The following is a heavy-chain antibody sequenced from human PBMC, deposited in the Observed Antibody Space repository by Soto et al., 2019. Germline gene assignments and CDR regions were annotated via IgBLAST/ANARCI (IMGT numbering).Heavy chain of an antibody. CDR3: ARALGYCSSTSCYLDAFDI. CDR1: GYTFTSYA. CDR2: INAGNGNT. V-gene: IGHV1-3*01. Sequence: QVQLVQSGAEVKKPGASVKVSCKASGYTFTSYAMHWVRQAPGQRLEWMGWINAGNGNTKYSQKFQGRVTITRDTSASTADMELSSLRAEDTAVYYCARALGYCSSTSCYLDAFDIWGQGTMVTVSS. J-gene: IGHJ3*02. D-gene: IGHD2-2*01.